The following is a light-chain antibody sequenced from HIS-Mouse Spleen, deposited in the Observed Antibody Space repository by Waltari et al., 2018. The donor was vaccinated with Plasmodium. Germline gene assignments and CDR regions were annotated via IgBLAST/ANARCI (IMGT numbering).Light chain of an antibody. CDR2: EGS. J-gene: IGLJ2*01. CDR3: CSYAGSSTFVV. V-gene: IGLV2-23*03. CDR1: SSDVGSYNL. Sequence: QSALTQPASVSGSPGQSITISCTGTSSDVGSYNLVSWYQQHPGKAPKLMICEGSKRPSVVSKRFSGSKSGNTASLTISGLQAEDEADYYCCSYAGSSTFVVFGGGTKLTVL.